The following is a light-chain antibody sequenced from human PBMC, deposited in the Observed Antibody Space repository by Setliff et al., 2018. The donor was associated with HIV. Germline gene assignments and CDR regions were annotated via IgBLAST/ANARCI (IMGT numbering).Light chain of an antibody. CDR3: SSYTGSSTLYV. CDR1: SDDVGGHDY. CDR2: EVT. Sequence: QSALTQPASVSGSPGQSITISCSGSSDDVGGHDYVSWYQQFPGKAPKLLIYEVTNRPSEVSDRFSGSKSGNTASLTISGLQAEDEADYYCSSYTGSSTLYVFGTGTKVTVL. V-gene: IGLV2-14*01. J-gene: IGLJ1*01.